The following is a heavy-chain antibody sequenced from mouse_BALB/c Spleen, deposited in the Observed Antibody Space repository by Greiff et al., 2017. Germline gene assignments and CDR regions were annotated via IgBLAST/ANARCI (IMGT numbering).Heavy chain of an antibody. CDR3: ARTRGLLYAMDY. Sequence: QVQLKQSGAELAKPGASVKMSCKASGYTFTSYWMHWVKQRPGQGLEWIGYINPSTGYTEYNQKFKDKATLTADKSSSTAYMQLSSLTSEDSAVYYCARTRGLLYAMDYWGQGTSVTVSS. CDR1: GYTFTSYW. J-gene: IGHJ4*01. V-gene: IGHV1-7*01. D-gene: IGHD1-1*01. CDR2: INPSTGYT.